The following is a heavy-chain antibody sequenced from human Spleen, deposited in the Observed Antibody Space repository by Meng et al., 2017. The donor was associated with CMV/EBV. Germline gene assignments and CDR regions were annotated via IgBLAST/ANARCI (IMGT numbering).Heavy chain of an antibody. CDR2: ISTGGGST. D-gene: IGHD3-3*01. CDR1: GFTFSSYV. Sequence: GESLKISCAASGFTFSSYVMSWVRQAPGKGLEWVSAISTGGGSTYYADSVKGRFTISRDNSKNTLYLQLNSPRAEDTAVYYCAKRPGSGYYSKYYFDYWGQGALVTVSS. J-gene: IGHJ4*02. V-gene: IGHV3-23*01. CDR3: AKRPGSGYYSKYYFDY.